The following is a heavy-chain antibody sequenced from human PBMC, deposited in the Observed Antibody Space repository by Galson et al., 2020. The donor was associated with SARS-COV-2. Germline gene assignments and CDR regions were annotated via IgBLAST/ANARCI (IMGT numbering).Heavy chain of an antibody. D-gene: IGHD6-13*01. Sequence: GESLKISCAASGFTFSTYNMSWVRQAPGKGLEWVSAINHSGGTTYYAASVQGRFTISRNNTKNTLYLQLNTLRAEDTAVYYCAKRGVASTGFLEPSPHFDFWGQGTRVTVSS. CDR2: INHSGGTT. CDR3: AKRGVASTGFLEPSPHFDF. CDR1: GFTFSTYN. J-gene: IGHJ4*02. V-gene: IGHV3-23*01.